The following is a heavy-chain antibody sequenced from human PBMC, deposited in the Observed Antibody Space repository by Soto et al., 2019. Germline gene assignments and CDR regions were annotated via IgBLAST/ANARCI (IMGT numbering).Heavy chain of an antibody. CDR3: ARTVTAIGSWFDP. Sequence: SETLSLTCTVSGGSISSSSYYWGWIRQPPGKGLEWIGSIYYSGSTYHNPSLKSRVTISVDTSKNQFSLKLSSVTAADTAVYYCARTVTAIGSWFDPWGQGTLVTVSS. CDR1: GGSISSSSYY. D-gene: IGHD2-21*02. V-gene: IGHV4-39*01. J-gene: IGHJ5*02. CDR2: IYYSGST.